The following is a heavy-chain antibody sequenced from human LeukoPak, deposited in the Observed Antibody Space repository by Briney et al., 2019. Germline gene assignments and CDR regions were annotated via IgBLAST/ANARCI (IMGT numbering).Heavy chain of an antibody. D-gene: IGHD2-21*01. V-gene: IGHV3-20*04. CDR3: ARGPLAAGGEDYYYYMDV. Sequence: GGSLRLSCAASGFTSDDYGMSWVRQAPGKGLEWVSGINWNGGSTGYADSVKGRFTISRDNAKNSLYLQMNSLRAEDTALYYCARGPLAAGGEDYYYYMDVWGKGTTVTVSS. CDR2: INWNGGST. J-gene: IGHJ6*03. CDR1: GFTSDDYG.